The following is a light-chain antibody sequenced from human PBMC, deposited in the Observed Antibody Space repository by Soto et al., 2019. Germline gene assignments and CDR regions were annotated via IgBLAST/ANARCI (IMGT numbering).Light chain of an antibody. CDR3: QLWDSSSXHYV. CDR1: NIGSKS. J-gene: IGLJ1*01. Sequence: SYYLTQPPSVSVAPGQTARITCGGNNIGSKSLNWYQQKPGQPPVLVVYDDSDRPSGIPELFSGSNSGNTATLTISRVEDGDEDDYYCQLWDSSSXHYVVGTGNKVXVX. V-gene: IGLV3-21*02. CDR2: DDS.